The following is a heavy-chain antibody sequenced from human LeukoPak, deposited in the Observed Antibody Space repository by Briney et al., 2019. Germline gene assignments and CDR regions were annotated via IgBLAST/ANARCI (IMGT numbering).Heavy chain of an antibody. Sequence: ASVKVSCKASGYTFTNYGISWVRQAPGQGLEWMGWISAYNGNTNYAQKLQGRVTMTTDTSTSTAYMELRSLRSDDTAVYYWAKLFMDQLESEDWFAPWGQGTLVTVSS. V-gene: IGHV1-18*01. J-gene: IGHJ5*02. CDR1: GYTFTNYG. CDR3: AKLFMDQLESEDWFAP. CDR2: ISAYNGNT. D-gene: IGHD2-2*01.